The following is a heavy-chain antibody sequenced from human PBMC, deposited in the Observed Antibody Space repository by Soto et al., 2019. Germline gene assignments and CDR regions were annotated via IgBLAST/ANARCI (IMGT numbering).Heavy chain of an antibody. Sequence: GGSLRLSCAASGFTFSSYGMHWVRQAPGKGLEWVAVISYDGSNKYYADSVKGRFTISRDNSKNTLYLQMNSLRAEDTAVYYCAKDAQMVYAILLSWGQGTLVTVSS. J-gene: IGHJ4*02. D-gene: IGHD2-8*01. CDR1: GFTFSSYG. CDR3: AKDAQMVYAILLS. CDR2: ISYDGSNK. V-gene: IGHV3-30*18.